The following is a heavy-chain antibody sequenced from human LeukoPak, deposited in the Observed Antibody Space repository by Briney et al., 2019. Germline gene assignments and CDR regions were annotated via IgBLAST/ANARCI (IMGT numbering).Heavy chain of an antibody. CDR1: GGTFSSYA. D-gene: IGHD3-22*01. CDR3: ARVAPLGARELLVVAPRGFDP. V-gene: IGHV1-69*13. Sequence: SVKVSCTASGGTFSSYAISWVRQAPGQGLEWMGGIIPIFGTANYAQKFQGRVTITADESTSTAYMELSSLRSEDTAVYYCARVAPLGARELLVVAPRGFDPWGQGTLVTVSS. CDR2: IIPIFGTA. J-gene: IGHJ5*02.